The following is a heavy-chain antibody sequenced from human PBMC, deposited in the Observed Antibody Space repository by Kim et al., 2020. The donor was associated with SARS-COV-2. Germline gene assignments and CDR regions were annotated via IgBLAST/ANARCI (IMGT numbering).Heavy chain of an antibody. CDR2: ISYDGSNK. D-gene: IGHD1-26*01. J-gene: IGHJ4*02. CDR1: GFTFSSYG. Sequence: GGSLRLSCAASGFTFSSYGMHWVRQAPGKGLEWVAVISYDGSNKYYADSVKGRFTISRDNSKNTLYLQMNSLRAEDTAVYYCAKAVGATTNYFDYWGQGT. CDR3: AKAVGATTNYFDY. V-gene: IGHV3-30*18.